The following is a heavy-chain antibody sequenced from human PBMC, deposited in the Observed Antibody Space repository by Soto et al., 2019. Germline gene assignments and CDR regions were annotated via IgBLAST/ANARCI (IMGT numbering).Heavy chain of an antibody. Sequence: PSETLSLTCTVSGGSISSYGWSWIRQPPGKGLEWIGYIYYSGSTYYNPSLKSRVTISVDTSKNQLSLKLSSVTAADTAVYYCASYYCSGGSCAFDPWGQGTLVTVSS. CDR2: IYYSGST. CDR3: ASYYCSGGSCAFDP. J-gene: IGHJ5*02. D-gene: IGHD2-15*01. V-gene: IGHV4-59*12. CDR1: GGSISSYG.